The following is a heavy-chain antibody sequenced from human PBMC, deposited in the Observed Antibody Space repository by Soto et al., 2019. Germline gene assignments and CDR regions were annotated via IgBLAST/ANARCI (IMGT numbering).Heavy chain of an antibody. J-gene: IGHJ6*02. CDR3: AKVGIAARNYYYGMDV. V-gene: IGHV3-30*18. CDR1: GFTFSSYG. D-gene: IGHD6-6*01. CDR2: ISYDGSNK. Sequence: GGSLRLSCAASGFTFSSYGMHWVRQAPGKGLEWVAVISYDGSNKYYAASVKGRFTISRDNSKNTLYLQMNSLRAEDTAVYYCAKVGIAARNYYYGMDVWGQGTTVTVSS.